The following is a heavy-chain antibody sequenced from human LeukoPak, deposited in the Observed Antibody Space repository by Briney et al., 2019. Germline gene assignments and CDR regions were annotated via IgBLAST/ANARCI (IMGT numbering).Heavy chain of an antibody. CDR3: ATPTTMVVTHDAFDI. CDR1: RYTLTELS. D-gene: IGHD4-23*01. CDR2: FDPEDGET. J-gene: IGHJ3*02. V-gene: IGHV1-24*01. Sequence: ASVKVSCKVSRYTLTELSMHWVRQAPGKGLEWMGGFDPEDGETIYAQKFQGRVTMTEDTSTDTAYMELSSLRSEDTAVYYCATPTTMVVTHDAFDIWGQGKMVTVSS.